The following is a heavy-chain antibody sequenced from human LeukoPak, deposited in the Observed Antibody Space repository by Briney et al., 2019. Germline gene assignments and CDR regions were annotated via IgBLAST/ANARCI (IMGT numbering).Heavy chain of an antibody. CDR3: SRGGFNHGFDV. J-gene: IGHJ3*01. V-gene: IGHV3-7*04. Sequence: GGSLRLSCAASGFTFSSYWMSGVRQAPGKGLGWEANIKQDGSEKYYVDSVKGRFTFSRDNAKNTLYLQMNSLRAEDTAVYYCSRGGFNHGFDVWGQGTPVTVSS. CDR1: GFTFSSYW. CDR2: IKQDGSEK.